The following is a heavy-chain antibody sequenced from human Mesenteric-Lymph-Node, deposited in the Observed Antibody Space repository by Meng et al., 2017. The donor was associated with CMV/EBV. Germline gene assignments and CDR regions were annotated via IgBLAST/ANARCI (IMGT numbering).Heavy chain of an antibody. CDR3: ARERVTHFDY. Sequence: LSWFVCCGSSSYDIYWWGRVSPPPGKGLGWIKSICYNGRTYNNPSLRVRITISVDTTTDQFALKLSSLAAAAAAVYYCARERVTHFDYWGQGTLVTVSS. D-gene: IGHD2-21*02. V-gene: IGHV4-39*02. J-gene: IGHJ4*02. CDR2: ICYNGRT. CDR1: CGSSSYDIYW.